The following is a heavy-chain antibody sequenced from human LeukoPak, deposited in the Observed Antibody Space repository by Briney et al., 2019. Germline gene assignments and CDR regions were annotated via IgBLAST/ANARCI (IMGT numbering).Heavy chain of an antibody. CDR3: ARESSSKWSGWYGHYYYGMDV. Sequence: SETLSLTCTVSGGSISSYYWSWIRQPAGKGLEWIGRIYTSGSTNYNPSLKSRVTMSADTSKNQFSLKLSSVTAADTAVYYCARESSSKWSGWYGHYYYGMDVWGQGTTVTVSS. J-gene: IGHJ6*02. CDR2: IYTSGST. V-gene: IGHV4-4*07. CDR1: GGSISSYY. D-gene: IGHD6-19*01.